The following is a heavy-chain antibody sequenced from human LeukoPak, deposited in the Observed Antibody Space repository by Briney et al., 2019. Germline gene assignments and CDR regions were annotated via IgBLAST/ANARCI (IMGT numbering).Heavy chain of an antibody. Sequence: GESLKISCKGSGYSFSTYWIGWVRQMPGKGLEWMGIIYPGDSDTRYSPSFQGQVTISADKSISTAYLQWSSLKASDTAMYYCARLSRYNWNYEGVYFDYWGQGTLVTVSS. V-gene: IGHV5-51*01. D-gene: IGHD1-7*01. J-gene: IGHJ4*02. CDR1: GYSFSTYW. CDR3: ARLSRYNWNYEGVYFDY. CDR2: IYPGDSDT.